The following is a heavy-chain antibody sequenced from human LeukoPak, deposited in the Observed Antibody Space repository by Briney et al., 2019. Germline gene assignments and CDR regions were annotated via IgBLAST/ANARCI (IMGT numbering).Heavy chain of an antibody. CDR3: ATSTDYGDYYYYYYGMDV. Sequence: SETLSLTCTVFGGSISSYYWSWIRQPPGKGLEWIGYIYYSGSTNYNPSLKSRVTIPVDTSKNQFSLKLSSVTAADTAVYYCATSTDYGDYYYYYYGMDVWGRGTTVTVSS. D-gene: IGHD4-17*01. CDR1: GGSISSYY. V-gene: IGHV4-59*08. J-gene: IGHJ6*02. CDR2: IYYSGST.